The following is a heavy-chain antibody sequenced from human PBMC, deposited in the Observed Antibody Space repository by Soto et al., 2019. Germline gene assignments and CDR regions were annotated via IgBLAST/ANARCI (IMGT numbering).Heavy chain of an antibody. CDR3: ARDLNV. Sequence: QVQLQESGPGLVKPSETLTLTCTVSGGSISGNYWSWIRQPPGKGLEWIGLFYYSGSTNYNPSLKSRVTMSADTSKSQFSLTLTSVIAADTAVYYCARDLNVWGQGTTVTVSS. J-gene: IGHJ6*02. CDR2: FYYSGST. CDR1: GGSISGNY. V-gene: IGHV4-59*01.